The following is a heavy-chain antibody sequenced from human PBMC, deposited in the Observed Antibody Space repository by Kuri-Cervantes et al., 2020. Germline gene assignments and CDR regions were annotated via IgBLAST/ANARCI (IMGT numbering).Heavy chain of an antibody. CDR1: GGSISSSSYY. CDR3: ARRPLGSIWATGNGAFDI. V-gene: IGHV4-39*01. D-gene: IGHD1-14*01. J-gene: IGHJ3*02. Sequence: SETLSLTCTVSGGSISSSSYYWGWIRQPPGKGLEWIGSIYYSGSTYYNPSLKSRVTISVDTSKNQFSLKLSSVTAADTAVYYCARRPLGSIWATGNGAFDIWGQGTTVTVSS. CDR2: IYYSGST.